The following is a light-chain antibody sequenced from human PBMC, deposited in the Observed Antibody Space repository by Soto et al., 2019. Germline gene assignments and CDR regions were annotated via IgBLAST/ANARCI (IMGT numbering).Light chain of an antibody. J-gene: IGLJ1*01. V-gene: IGLV3-1*01. CDR3: QAWDSSTAV. CDR1: KLGGRF. Sequence: SYELTQPPSVSVSPGQTASITCSGDKLGGRFVCWYQQKPGQSPVLVMYEDTKRPSGIPERFSGSNSGNTAILTISGTLAMDEADYYCQAWDSSTAVFGTGNKLTVL. CDR2: EDT.